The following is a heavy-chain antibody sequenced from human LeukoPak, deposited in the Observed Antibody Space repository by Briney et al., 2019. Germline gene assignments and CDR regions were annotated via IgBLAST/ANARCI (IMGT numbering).Heavy chain of an antibody. J-gene: IGHJ4*02. CDR1: GFTFSSYA. V-gene: IGHV1-3*01. CDR3: ARDRYYDFWSGYHY. CDR2: INAGNGNT. D-gene: IGHD3-3*01. Sequence: GGSLRLSCAASGFTFSSYAMHWVRQAPGQRLEWMGWINAGNGNTKYSQKFQGRVTITRDTSASTAYMELSSLRSEDTAVYYCARDRYYDFWSGYHYWGQGTPVTVSS.